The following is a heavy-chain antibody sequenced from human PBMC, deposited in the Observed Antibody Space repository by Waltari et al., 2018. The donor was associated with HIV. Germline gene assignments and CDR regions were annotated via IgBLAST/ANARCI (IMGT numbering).Heavy chain of an antibody. CDR3: AREFYYDSSGYNSGFDY. Sequence: QVQLVESGGGVVQPGRALRLSCAASGFTFSTHVMHWVRQPPGKGLEGVADISSDGSDKYHADSVKGRFTISRDNSKNTLYLQMDSLRAEDTAVYFCAREFYYDSSGYNSGFDYWGQGTLVTVSS. D-gene: IGHD3-22*01. CDR1: GFTFSTHV. CDR2: ISSDGSDK. J-gene: IGHJ4*02. V-gene: IGHV3-30*01.